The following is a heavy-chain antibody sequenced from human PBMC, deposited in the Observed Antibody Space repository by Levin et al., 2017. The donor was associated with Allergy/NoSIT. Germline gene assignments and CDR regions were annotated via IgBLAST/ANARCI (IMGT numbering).Heavy chain of an antibody. CDR2: IYYSGST. Sequence: NSSETLSLTCTVSGGSISSYYWSWIRQPPGKGLEWIGYIYYSGSTNYNPSLKSRVTISVDTSKNQFSLKLSSVTAADTAVYYCARAGPDYDILTWGQGTLVTVSS. CDR3: ARAGPDYDILT. V-gene: IGHV4-59*01. J-gene: IGHJ4*02. D-gene: IGHD3-9*01. CDR1: GGSISSYY.